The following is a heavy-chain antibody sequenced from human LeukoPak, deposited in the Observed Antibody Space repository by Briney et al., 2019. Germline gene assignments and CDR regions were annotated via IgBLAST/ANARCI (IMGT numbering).Heavy chain of an antibody. D-gene: IGHD3-22*01. Sequence: SQTLPLTCTVSGGSISSGGYYWSWIRQPPGKGLEWIGEIYHSGSTNYNPSLKSRVTISVDKSKNQFSLKLSSVTAADTAVYYCARGSRSSGYPYHPFDYWGQGTLVTVSS. CDR2: IYHSGST. CDR1: GGSISSGGYY. CDR3: ARGSRSSGYPYHPFDY. V-gene: IGHV4-30-2*01. J-gene: IGHJ4*02.